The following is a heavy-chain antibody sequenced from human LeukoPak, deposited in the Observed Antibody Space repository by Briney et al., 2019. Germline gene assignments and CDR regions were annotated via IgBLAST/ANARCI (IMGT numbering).Heavy chain of an antibody. D-gene: IGHD3-10*02. Sequence: EGSLRLSCAASGFTFSSYEMNWVRQAPGKGLEWVSYISSSGSTIYYAYSVKGRFTISRDNAKNSLYLQMNSLRAEDTAVYYCAELGITMIGGVWGKGTTVTISS. CDR3: AELGITMIGGV. V-gene: IGHV3-48*03. J-gene: IGHJ6*04. CDR2: ISSSGSTI. CDR1: GFTFSSYE.